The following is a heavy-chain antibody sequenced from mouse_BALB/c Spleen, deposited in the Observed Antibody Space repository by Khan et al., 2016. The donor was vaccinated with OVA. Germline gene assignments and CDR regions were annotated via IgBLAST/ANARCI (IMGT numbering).Heavy chain of an antibody. V-gene: IGHV1S56*01. D-gene: IGHD2-10*02. CDR2: IFPGNVNS. J-gene: IGHJ3*01. Sequence: QVQLQQSGPELVKPGASVRISCKASGYTLTSYYIHWVKQRPGQGLEWIGWIFPGNVNSNYNERFKGKATLTADKSSSTAYMQLSSLTSEDSAVYFCARAGYGSFAYWGQGTLVTVSA. CDR1: GYTLTSYY. CDR3: ARAGYGSFAY.